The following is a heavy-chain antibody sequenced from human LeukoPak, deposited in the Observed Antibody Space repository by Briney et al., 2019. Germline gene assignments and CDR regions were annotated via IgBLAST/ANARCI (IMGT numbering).Heavy chain of an antibody. CDR2: ISGSGGST. CDR1: GFTFSSYA. Sequence: PGGSLRLSCAASGFTFSSYAMSWVRQAPGEGLEWVSAISGSGGSTYYADSVKGRFTISRDNSKNTLYLQMNSLRAEDTAVYYCAKDNKQWLLYYYGMDVWGQGTTVTVSS. D-gene: IGHD6-19*01. J-gene: IGHJ6*02. V-gene: IGHV3-23*01. CDR3: AKDNKQWLLYYYGMDV.